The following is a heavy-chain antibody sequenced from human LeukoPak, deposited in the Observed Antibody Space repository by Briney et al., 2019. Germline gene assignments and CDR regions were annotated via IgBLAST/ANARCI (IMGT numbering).Heavy chain of an antibody. Sequence: SETLSLTCTVSGGSISSGSYYWSRIRQPAGKGLEWIGRIYTSGSTNYNPSLKSRVTISVDTSKNQFSLKLSSVTAADMAVYYCASDVDTAMAPSNWGQGTLVTVSS. J-gene: IGHJ4*02. CDR3: ASDVDTAMAPSN. CDR1: GGSISSGSYY. CDR2: IYTSGST. D-gene: IGHD5-18*01. V-gene: IGHV4-61*02.